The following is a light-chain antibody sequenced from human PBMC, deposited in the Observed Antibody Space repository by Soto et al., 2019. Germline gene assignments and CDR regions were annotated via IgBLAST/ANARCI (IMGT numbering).Light chain of an antibody. J-gene: IGLJ7*01. Sequence: QAVVTQPPSASGTPGQRVTISCSGSSSSIGSNTVNWYQQLPGTAPKLLIYSNNQRPSGVPDRFSGSKSGTSASLAISGLQSEDETDYYCAAWDDSLNGAVFGGGTQLTVL. CDR2: SNN. CDR1: SSSIGSNT. V-gene: IGLV1-44*01. CDR3: AAWDDSLNGAV.